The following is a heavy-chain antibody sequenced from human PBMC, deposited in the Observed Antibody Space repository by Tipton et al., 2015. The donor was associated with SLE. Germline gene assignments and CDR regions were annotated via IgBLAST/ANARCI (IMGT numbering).Heavy chain of an antibody. D-gene: IGHD3-16*01. J-gene: IGHJ3*02. CDR3: ARFGGAWGTFDI. Sequence: TLSLTCAVSGGSISSSNWWSWVRQPPGKGLEWIGYIYYSGSTNYNPSLKSRVTISVHTSKNQFSLKLTSVTAADTAVFYCARFGGAWGTFDIWGQGTMVTVSS. V-gene: IGHV4-4*02. CDR2: IYYSGST. CDR1: GGSISSSNW.